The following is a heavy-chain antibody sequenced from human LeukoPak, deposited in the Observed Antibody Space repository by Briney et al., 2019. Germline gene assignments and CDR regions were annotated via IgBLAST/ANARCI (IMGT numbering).Heavy chain of an antibody. V-gene: IGHV1-8*01. CDR3: ATYSASSGRGVAP. CDR2: TNPNSGNT. CDR1: GYTFTSSD. D-gene: IGHD1-26*01. J-gene: IGHJ5*02. Sequence: GASVKVSCKASGYTFTSSDINWVRQATGQGLEWMGWTNPNSGNTGYAQKFQGRVTMTRDTSISTAYMELSSLRSEDTAVYYCATYSASSGRGVAPWGQGTLVTVSS.